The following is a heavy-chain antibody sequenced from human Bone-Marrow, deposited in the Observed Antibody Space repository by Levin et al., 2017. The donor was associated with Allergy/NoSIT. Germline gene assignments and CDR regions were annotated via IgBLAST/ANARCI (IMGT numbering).Heavy chain of an antibody. CDR3: ATDRAYCSNTTCYLPDAFDI. J-gene: IGHJ3*02. D-gene: IGHD2-2*01. V-gene: IGHV3-66*01. Sequence: GGSLRLSCVASGFTVSSNYMNWVRQAPGKGLEWVSVLYSCGSPSSAASVTGRFTISRDNSKNTLYLQMSSLRAEDTAVYYCATDRAYCSNTTCYLPDAFDIWGQGTMVTVSS. CDR1: GFTVSSNY. CDR2: LYSCGSP.